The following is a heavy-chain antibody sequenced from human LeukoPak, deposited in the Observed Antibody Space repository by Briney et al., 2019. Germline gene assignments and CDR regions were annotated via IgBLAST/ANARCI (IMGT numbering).Heavy chain of an antibody. CDR2: INPNSGGT. CDR3: AREGTTGTTRFDP. Sequence: ASVTVSCKASGYTFTGYYMHWVRQAPGQGLEWMGWINPNSGGTNYAQKFQGRVTMTRDTSISTAYMELSRLRSDDTAVYYCAREGTTGTTRFDPWGQGTLVTVSS. D-gene: IGHD1-1*01. CDR1: GYTFTGYY. V-gene: IGHV1-2*02. J-gene: IGHJ5*02.